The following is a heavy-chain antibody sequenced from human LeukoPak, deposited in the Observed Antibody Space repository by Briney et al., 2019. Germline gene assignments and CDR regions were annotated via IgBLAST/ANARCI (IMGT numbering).Heavy chain of an antibody. Sequence: SETLSLTCTVSGGSISSYYWSWVRQPPGKGLEWIGYIYYSGSTNYNPSLKSRVTISVDTSKNQFSLKLNSVTAADTAVYYCARVTETFSWFLQHWGQGTLVTVSS. CDR2: IYYSGST. V-gene: IGHV4-59*01. CDR1: GGSISSYY. D-gene: IGHD6-13*01. J-gene: IGHJ1*01. CDR3: ARVTETFSWFLQH.